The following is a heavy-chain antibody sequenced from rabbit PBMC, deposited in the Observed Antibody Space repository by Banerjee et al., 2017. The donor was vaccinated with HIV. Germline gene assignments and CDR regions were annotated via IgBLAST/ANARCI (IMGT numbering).Heavy chain of an antibody. D-gene: IGHD2-1*01. CDR2: IYIGGVIT. V-gene: IGHV1S47*01. J-gene: IGHJ4*01. CDR3: ARDPSYDEYGDSLYYFDS. Sequence: EESGGDLVKPGASLTLTCTASGFDFSSNAMCWVRQAPGKGPEWIACIYIGGVITHYASWVNGRFTISRSTSLITVTLQMTSLTAADTATYFCARDPSYDEYGDSLYYFDSWGQGTLVTVS. CDR1: GFDFSSNA.